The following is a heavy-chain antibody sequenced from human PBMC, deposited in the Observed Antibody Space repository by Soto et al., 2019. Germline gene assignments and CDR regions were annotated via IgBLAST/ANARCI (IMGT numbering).Heavy chain of an antibody. CDR3: AREYSSSPSYYYGMDV. D-gene: IGHD6-6*01. CDR1: GYTFTGYY. Sequence: ASVKVSCKASGYTFTGYYMHWVRQAPGQGLEWMGWINPNSGGTNYAQKFQGWVTMTRDTSISTAYMELSRLRSDDTAVYYCAREYSSSPSYYYGMDVWGQGTTVTVSS. CDR2: INPNSGGT. J-gene: IGHJ6*02. V-gene: IGHV1-2*04.